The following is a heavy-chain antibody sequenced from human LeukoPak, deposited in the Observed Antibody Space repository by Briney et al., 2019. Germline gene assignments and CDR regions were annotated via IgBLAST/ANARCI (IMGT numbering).Heavy chain of an antibody. Sequence: SETLSLTCTVSGGSISSYYWSWIRQPPGKGLEWIGYIYYSGSTNYNPSPKSRVTISVDTSKNQFSLKLSSVTAADTAVYYCARRGGDFWSGYPWFDPWGQGTLVTVSS. CDR3: ARRGGDFWSGYPWFDP. J-gene: IGHJ5*02. V-gene: IGHV4-59*01. CDR1: GGSISSYY. D-gene: IGHD3-3*01. CDR2: IYYSGST.